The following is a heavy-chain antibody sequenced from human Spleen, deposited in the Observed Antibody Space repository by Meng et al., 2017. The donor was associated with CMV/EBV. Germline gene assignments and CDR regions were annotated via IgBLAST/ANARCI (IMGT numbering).Heavy chain of an antibody. CDR1: GASVGSGSYY. CDR2: IFSNGST. V-gene: IGHV4-61*01. CDR3: ARHFTAIGRYYHALSV. Sequence: SETLSLTCTVSGASVGSGSYYWSWVRQPPGKGLEWIGYIFSNGSTNYNPSLRSRLTMSIDTSKKQFSLKLTSVTAADTATYFCARHFTAIGRYYHALSVWGQGTTVTVSS. J-gene: IGHJ6*02. D-gene: IGHD1-26*01.